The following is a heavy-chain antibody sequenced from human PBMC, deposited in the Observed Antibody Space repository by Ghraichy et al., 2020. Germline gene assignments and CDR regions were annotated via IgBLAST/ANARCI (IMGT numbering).Heavy chain of an antibody. CDR1: GFTFSSYS. CDR3: ARRNYYDSSGYYYVLDY. Sequence: GESLNISCAASGFTFSSYSMNWVRQAPGKGLEWVSYISSSSSTIYYADSVKGRFTISRDNAKNSLYLQMNSLRAEDTAVYYCARRNYYDSSGYYYVLDYWGQGTLVTVSS. J-gene: IGHJ4*02. CDR2: ISSSSSTI. V-gene: IGHV3-48*04. D-gene: IGHD3-22*01.